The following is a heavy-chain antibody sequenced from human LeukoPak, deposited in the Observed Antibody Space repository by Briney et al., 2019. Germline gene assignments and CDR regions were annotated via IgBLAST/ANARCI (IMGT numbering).Heavy chain of an antibody. CDR1: GYTFTSYD. J-gene: IGHJ4*02. Sequence: ASVKVSCKASGYTFTSYDINWVRQATGQGLEWMGWMNPNSGNTGYAQKFQGRVTMTRNTSISTAYMELSSLRSEDTAVYYCARGRCSSTSCYSDYWGQGTLVTVSS. CDR2: MNPNSGNT. CDR3: ARGRCSSTSCYSDY. D-gene: IGHD2-2*01. V-gene: IGHV1-8*01.